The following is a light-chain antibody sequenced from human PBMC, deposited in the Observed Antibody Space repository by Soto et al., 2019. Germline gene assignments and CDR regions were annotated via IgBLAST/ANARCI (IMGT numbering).Light chain of an antibody. J-gene: IGKJ4*01. Sequence: DIVMTQSPDSLAVSLGERATINCKSSQSVLYNSNNKNYLAWYQQKPGQPPELLIYWASTRESGVPDRFSGSGSGTDFTLTISSLQAEDVAVYYCQQYYTTPLTFGGGTKVDI. CDR2: WAS. V-gene: IGKV4-1*01. CDR3: QQYYTTPLT. CDR1: QSVLYNSNNKNY.